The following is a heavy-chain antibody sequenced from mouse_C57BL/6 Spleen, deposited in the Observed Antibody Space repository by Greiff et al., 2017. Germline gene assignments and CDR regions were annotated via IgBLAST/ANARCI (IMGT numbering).Heavy chain of an antibody. CDR2: INPGSGGT. CDR3: ALLSKGAMDY. CDR1: GYAFTNYL. J-gene: IGHJ4*01. D-gene: IGHD2-3*01. V-gene: IGHV1-54*01. Sequence: VQLQQSGAELVRPGTSVKVSCKASGYAFTNYLIEWVKQRPGQGLEWIGVINPGSGGTNYNEKFKGKATLTADKSSSTAYMQLSSLTSEDSAVYFCALLSKGAMDYWGQGTSVTVSS.